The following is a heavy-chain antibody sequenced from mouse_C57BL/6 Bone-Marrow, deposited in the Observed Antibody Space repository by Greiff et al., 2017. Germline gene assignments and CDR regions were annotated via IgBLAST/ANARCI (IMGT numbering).Heavy chain of an antibody. CDR1: TVDFSRYW. V-gene: IGHV4-1*02. D-gene: IGHD4-1*02. CDR2: INPDSSTI. CDR3: ATNWDVGY. J-gene: IGHJ2*01. Sequence: PAATVDFSRYWMSWVRQAPGKGLEWIGEINPDSSTINYTPSLKDKFIISRDNAKNTLYLQMSKVRSEDTALYYCATNWDVGYWGQGTTLTVSS.